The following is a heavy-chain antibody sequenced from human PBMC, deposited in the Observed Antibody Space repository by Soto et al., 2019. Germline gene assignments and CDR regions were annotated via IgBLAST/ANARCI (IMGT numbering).Heavy chain of an antibody. D-gene: IGHD1-26*01. Sequence: QVQLVESGGGVVQPGRSLRLSCADSGFTFSSYAMHWVRQAPGKGLEWVAVISYDGSNKYYADSVKGRFTISRDNSKNTLYLQMNSLRAEDTAVYYCAGSRYSGSSGFDYWGQGTLVTVSS. CDR2: ISYDGSNK. J-gene: IGHJ4*02. CDR3: AGSRYSGSSGFDY. V-gene: IGHV3-30-3*01. CDR1: GFTFSSYA.